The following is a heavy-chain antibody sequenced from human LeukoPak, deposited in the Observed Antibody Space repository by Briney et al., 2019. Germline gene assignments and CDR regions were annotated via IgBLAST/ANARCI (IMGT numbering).Heavy chain of an antibody. Sequence: PGGSLRLSCAASGFTFRSYAMSWVRQAPGKGLEWVSGLSGSGDNTYYADSVKGRFTISRDNAKNSLYLQMDSLRAEDTALYYCAKQLYPWYSSSRDQVLDCWGQGTLVTVSS. CDR1: GFTFRSYA. J-gene: IGHJ4*02. V-gene: IGHV3-23*01. CDR3: AKQLYPWYSSSRDQVLDC. CDR2: LSGSGDNT. D-gene: IGHD6-13*01.